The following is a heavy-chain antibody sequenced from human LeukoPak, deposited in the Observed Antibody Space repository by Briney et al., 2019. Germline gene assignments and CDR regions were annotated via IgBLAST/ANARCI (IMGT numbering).Heavy chain of an antibody. CDR2: INPNSGGT. J-gene: IGHJ4*02. Sequence: GASVKVSCKAFGGTFSSYAISWVRQAPGQGLEWMGWINPNSGGTNSAQKFQGRVTMTRDTSISTVYMDLRSLRSDDTAVYYCARNGYGSGSYSWGQGTLVTVSS. CDR3: ARNGYGSGSYS. V-gene: IGHV1-2*02. D-gene: IGHD3-10*01. CDR1: GGTFSSYA.